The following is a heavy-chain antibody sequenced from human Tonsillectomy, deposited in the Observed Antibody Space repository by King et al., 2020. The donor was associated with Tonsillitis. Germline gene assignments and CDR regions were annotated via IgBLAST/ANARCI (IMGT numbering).Heavy chain of an antibody. CDR2: ISAYNGNT. V-gene: IGHV1-18*01. Sequence: QLVQSGAEVKKPGASVKVSCKASGYTFTSYGISWVRQAPGQGLEWMGSISAYNGNTNYAQKLQGRVTKTTDPSTSTAYMELRSLRSDDTAVYYCARDSEDYDFWSGYYSYYYYGMDVWGQGTTVTVSS. CDR1: GYTFTSYG. CDR3: ARDSEDYDFWSGYYSYYYYGMDV. D-gene: IGHD3-3*01. J-gene: IGHJ6*02.